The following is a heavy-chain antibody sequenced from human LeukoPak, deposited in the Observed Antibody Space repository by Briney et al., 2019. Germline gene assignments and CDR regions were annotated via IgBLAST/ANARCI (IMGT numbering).Heavy chain of an antibody. CDR1: GDSVSSTSAA. CDR2: TYYRSKWYH. V-gene: IGHV6-1*01. J-gene: IGHJ4*02. CDR3: ARGDLVGATTGFDY. D-gene: IGHD1-26*01. Sequence: SQTLSLTCAISGDSVSSTSAAWNWIRQSPSRGLECLGRTYYRSKWYHDCADSVKSRISINPDTSKNQFSLQQNSVTPEDTAVYFCARGDLVGATTGFDYWGQGTLVTVSS.